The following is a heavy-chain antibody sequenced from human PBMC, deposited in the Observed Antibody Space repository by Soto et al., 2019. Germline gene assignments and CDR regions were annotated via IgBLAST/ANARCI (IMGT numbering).Heavy chain of an antibody. J-gene: IGHJ4*02. CDR1: GFTFDDYA. CDR2: ISWNSGSI. V-gene: IGHV3-9*01. CDR3: AKDKADGDYVLTRYFDY. Sequence: EVQLVESGGGLVQPGRSLRLSCAASGFTFDDYAMHWVRQAPGKGLEWVSGISWNSGSIGYADSVKGRFTISRDNAKNSLYLQMNSLGAEDTALYYCAKDKADGDYVLTRYFDYWGQGTLVTVSS. D-gene: IGHD4-17*01.